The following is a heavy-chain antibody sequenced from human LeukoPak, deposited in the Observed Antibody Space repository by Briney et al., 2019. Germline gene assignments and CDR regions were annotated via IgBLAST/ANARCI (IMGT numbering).Heavy chain of an antibody. V-gene: IGHV4-4*07. J-gene: IGHJ4*02. CDR1: GGSISSYY. CDR3: ARENTIFGVVIILDY. Sequence: KSSETLSLTCTVSGGSISSYYWNWIRQPAGKGLEWIGRIYTSGSTNYNPSLKSRVTMSVDTSKNQFSLKLSSVTAADTAVYYCARENTIFGVVIILDYWGQGTLVTVSS. CDR2: IYTSGST. D-gene: IGHD3-3*01.